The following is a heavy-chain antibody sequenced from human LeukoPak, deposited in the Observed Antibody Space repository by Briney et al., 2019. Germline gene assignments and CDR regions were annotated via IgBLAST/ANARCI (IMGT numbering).Heavy chain of an antibody. CDR1: GFAFDEHG. Sequence: TGGSLRLSYTASGFAFDEHGMSWVRQVPGKGLEWVSGINWSGGSTGYADPLRGRFTISRDNAKNSLYLQMDSLRAEDTALYYCARAPITSPFYFDYWGQGTLVTVSS. V-gene: IGHV3-20*03. D-gene: IGHD2-2*01. CDR2: INWSGGST. CDR3: ARAPITSPFYFDY. J-gene: IGHJ4*02.